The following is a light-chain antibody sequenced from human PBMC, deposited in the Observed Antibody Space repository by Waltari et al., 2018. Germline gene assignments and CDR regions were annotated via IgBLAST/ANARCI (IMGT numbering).Light chain of an antibody. CDR3: TSYGGVNVLGVL. J-gene: IGLJ2*01. CDR1: NSDVGTYNY. CDR2: GVT. Sequence: QSALTQPPSASGSPGQSVTISCAGTNSDVGTYNYVSWYQHHPGKAPKLLIYGVTERLPGVPDRFAGSKSGTTASLTVCGLQADDEADYYCTSYGGVNVLGVLFGGGTKLTVL. V-gene: IGLV2-8*01.